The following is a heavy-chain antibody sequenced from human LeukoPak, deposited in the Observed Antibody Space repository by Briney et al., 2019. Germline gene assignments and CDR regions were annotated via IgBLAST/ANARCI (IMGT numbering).Heavy chain of an antibody. Sequence: SETLSLTCTVSDGAISDYYWNWFRQPPGKGLEWIGHIYYTGITNYNPSLKSRVTMSVDTSRNQFSLKLSSVTAADTAVYYCARELRLASYWYFDLWGRGTLFIVSS. V-gene: IGHV4-59*01. CDR1: DGAISDYY. D-gene: IGHD6-19*01. J-gene: IGHJ2*01. CDR3: ARELRLASYWYFDL. CDR2: IYYTGIT.